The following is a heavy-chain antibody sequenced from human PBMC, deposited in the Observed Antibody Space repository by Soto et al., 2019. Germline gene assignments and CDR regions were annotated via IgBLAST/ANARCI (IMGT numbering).Heavy chain of an antibody. D-gene: IGHD2-15*01. Sequence: GGSLRLSCAASGFTFSSYAMHWVRQAPGKGLEWVAVISYDGSNKYYADSVKGRFTISRDNSKNTLYLQMNSLRAEDTAVYYCARLVVAASYAFDIWGQGTMVTVSS. V-gene: IGHV3-30-3*01. CDR3: ARLVVAASYAFDI. CDR2: ISYDGSNK. CDR1: GFTFSSYA. J-gene: IGHJ3*02.